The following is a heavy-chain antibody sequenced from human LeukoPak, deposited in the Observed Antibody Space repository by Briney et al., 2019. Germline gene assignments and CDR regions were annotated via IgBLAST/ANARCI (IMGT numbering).Heavy chain of an antibody. CDR3: ARVGYCSSTSCPFDY. D-gene: IGHD2-2*03. V-gene: IGHV3-33*01. CDR1: GFTFSSYG. J-gene: IGHJ4*02. Sequence: GGSLRLSCAASGFTFSSYGMHWVRQAPGKGLEWVAVIWYDGSNKYYADSVKGRFTISRDNSKNTLYLQMNSLRAEDTAVYYCARVGYCSSTSCPFDYWGQGTLVTVSS. CDR2: IWYDGSNK.